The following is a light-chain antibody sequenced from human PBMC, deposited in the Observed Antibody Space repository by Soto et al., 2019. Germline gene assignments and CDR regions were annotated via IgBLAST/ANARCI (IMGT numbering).Light chain of an antibody. CDR1: QSVGSY. V-gene: IGKV3-11*01. Sequence: EIVLTQSPATLSLSPGERATLSCRASQSVGSYLAWYQQKPGQAPRLLIYDASNRATGIPVRFSGSGSGTDLTLTISSLEPEDFAVYYCQQRSNWPRTFGPGTKVDIK. CDR2: DAS. J-gene: IGKJ3*01. CDR3: QQRSNWPRT.